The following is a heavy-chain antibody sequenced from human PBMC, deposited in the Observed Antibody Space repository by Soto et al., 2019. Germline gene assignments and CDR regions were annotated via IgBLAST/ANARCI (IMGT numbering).Heavy chain of an antibody. J-gene: IGHJ4*01. CDR2: LSSDGFGA. Sequence: PGGSLRLSCAASGFSLSPYWMHWVRQVPGRGLEWVARLSSDGFGAAYADSVKGRFFISRDSARNTLSLQMNSLRTDDTAVYSCARDLGGPDYWGRGTSVTVSS. CDR3: ARDLGGPDY. D-gene: IGHD3-16*01. CDR1: GFSLSPYW. V-gene: IGHV3-74*03.